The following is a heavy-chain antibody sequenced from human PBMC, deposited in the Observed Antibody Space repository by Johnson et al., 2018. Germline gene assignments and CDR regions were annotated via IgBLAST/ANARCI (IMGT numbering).Heavy chain of an antibody. V-gene: IGHV3-53*01. CDR1: GFSVSSNY. CDR3: GSGGYSDPEKFHH. CDR2: INSGGIT. Sequence: EVQPVESGGGLTQXGGSLRPXCAVSGFSVSSNYINWARQAPGKGLEWVPVINSGGITSCADSVKGRVTISRDNSKNTVFLQMNSLRAEDTAVYYCGSGGYSDPEKFHHWGQGTLVTVS. D-gene: IGHD3-22*01. J-gene: IGHJ1*01.